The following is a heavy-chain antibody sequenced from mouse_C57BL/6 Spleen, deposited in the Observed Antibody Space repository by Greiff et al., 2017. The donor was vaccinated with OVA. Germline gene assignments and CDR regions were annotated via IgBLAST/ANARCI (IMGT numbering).Heavy chain of an antibody. V-gene: IGHV3-6*01. Sequence: VQLQQSGPGLVKPSQSLSLTCSVTGYSITSGYYWNWIRQFPGNKLEWMGYISYDGSNNYNPSLKNRISITRDTSTNQFFLMLNSVTTEDTATYYCARDPEDYYAMDYWGQGTSVTVSS. CDR1: GYSITSGYY. CDR3: ARDPEDYYAMDY. J-gene: IGHJ4*01. CDR2: ISYDGSN.